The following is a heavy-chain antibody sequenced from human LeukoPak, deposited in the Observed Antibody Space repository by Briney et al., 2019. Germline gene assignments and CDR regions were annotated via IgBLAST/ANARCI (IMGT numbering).Heavy chain of an antibody. V-gene: IGHV3-30-3*01. Sequence: GGSLRLSCAASGFTFRSYGMEWVRQAPGKGLEWVAVISNDGSDKYYADSVKGRFTISRDNSKNMLYLQMNSLRAKDTAVYYCARDVIRGGQGTLVTVSS. CDR1: GFTFRSYG. CDR2: ISNDGSDK. D-gene: IGHD3-10*01. J-gene: IGHJ4*02. CDR3: ARDVIR.